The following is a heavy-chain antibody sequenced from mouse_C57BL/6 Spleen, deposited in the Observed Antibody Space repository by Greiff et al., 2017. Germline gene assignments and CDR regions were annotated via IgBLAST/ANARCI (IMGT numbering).Heavy chain of an antibody. D-gene: IGHD1-1*01. CDR2: IDPSDSYT. CDR1: GYTFTSYW. CDR3: ASGATVVATGYFDY. Sequence: VQLQQPGAELVMPGASVKLSCKASGYTFTSYWMHWVKQRPGQGLEWIGEIDPSDSYTNYNQKFKGKSTLTVDKSSSTAYMQLSSLTSEDSAVYDCASGATVVATGYFDYWGQGTTLTVSS. J-gene: IGHJ2*01. V-gene: IGHV1-69*01.